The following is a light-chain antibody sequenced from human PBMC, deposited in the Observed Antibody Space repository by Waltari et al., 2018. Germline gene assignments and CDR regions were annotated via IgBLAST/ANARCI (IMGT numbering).Light chain of an antibody. CDR2: AAS. CDR1: HSVSTN. V-gene: IGKV3-15*01. J-gene: IGKJ2*01. CDR3: QQYNVWPHT. Sequence: EIVVTQSPATLSVYPGDTATVSCRASHSVSTNLAWYQHRPGQAPRLLIHAASTRATAIPARFSGSGSGTEFTLTVSSLHSEDSAVYYCQQYNVWPHTFGQGTRLEIK.